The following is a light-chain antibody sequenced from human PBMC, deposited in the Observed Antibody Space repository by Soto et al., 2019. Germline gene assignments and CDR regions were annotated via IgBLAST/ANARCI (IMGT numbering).Light chain of an antibody. Sequence: QSALTQPASVSGSPGQSITISCTGTSSDIGSQNFVSWHQQRPGKAPKFIIYGVTNRPSGVSNRFSGSKSSNTASLTISALQADDEADYYCSSYSTSYTWVFGGGTKLTVL. V-gene: IGLV2-14*01. CDR1: SSDIGSQNF. CDR2: GVT. CDR3: SSYSTSYTWV. J-gene: IGLJ3*02.